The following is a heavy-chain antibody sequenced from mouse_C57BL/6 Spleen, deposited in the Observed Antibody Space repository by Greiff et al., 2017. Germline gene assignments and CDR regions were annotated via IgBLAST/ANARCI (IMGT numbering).Heavy chain of an antibody. D-gene: IGHD1-1*01. J-gene: IGHJ1*03. CDR2: ISYDGSN. CDR1: GYSITSGYY. Sequence: VQLQQSGPGLVKPSQSLSLTCSVTGYSITSGYYWNWIRQFPGNKLEWMGYISYDGSNNYNPSLKNRISIPRDTSKNQFFLKLNSVTTEDTATYYCAREGGYYGSRGYFDVWGTGTTVTVSS. V-gene: IGHV3-6*01. CDR3: AREGGYYGSRGYFDV.